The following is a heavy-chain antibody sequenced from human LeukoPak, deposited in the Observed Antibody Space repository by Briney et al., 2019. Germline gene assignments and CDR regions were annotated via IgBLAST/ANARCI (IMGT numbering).Heavy chain of an antibody. CDR2: IYYTGGT. CDR3: AKYGNRGWVIDT. Sequence: PSETLSLTCTVSGGSIGSNYWTWIRQPPGKGLEYIGYIYYTGGTNYNPSLKSRVTISVDTSKNQFSLKLTSVTAADTAVYFCAKYGNRGWVIDTGGKGTLFTVSS. CDR1: GGSIGSNY. J-gene: IGHJ5*02. V-gene: IGHV4-59*08. D-gene: IGHD6-19*01.